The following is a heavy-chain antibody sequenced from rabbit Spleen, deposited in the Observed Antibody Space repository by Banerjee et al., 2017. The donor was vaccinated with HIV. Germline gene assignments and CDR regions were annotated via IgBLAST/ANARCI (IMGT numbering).Heavy chain of an antibody. J-gene: IGHJ4*01. D-gene: IGHD1-1*01. CDR1: GFSFSSSYY. CDR2: INAATTKP. V-gene: IGHV1S40*01. CDR3: ARDVKTSGSWDIGLDL. Sequence: QSLEESGGDLVKPGASLTLTCTASGFSFSSSYYMCWVRQAPGKGLEWIACINAATTKPVYATWAKGRFTISRTSSTTVTLRMTSLTAADTATYFCARDVKTSGSWDIGLDLWGPGTLVTVS.